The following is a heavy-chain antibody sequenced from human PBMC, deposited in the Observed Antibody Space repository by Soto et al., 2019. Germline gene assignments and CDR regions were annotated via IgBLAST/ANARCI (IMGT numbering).Heavy chain of an antibody. D-gene: IGHD4-17*01. CDR3: AKDSSVTFDY. J-gene: IGHJ4*02. V-gene: IGHV3-30*18. CDR2: ISYDGSNK. Sequence: GGSLRLSCAASGFTFSSYGMHWVRQAPGKGLEWVAVISYDGSNKYYADSVKGRFTISRDNSKNTLYLQMNSLRAEDTAVYYCAKDSSVTFDYWGQGTLVTVSS. CDR1: GFTFSSYG.